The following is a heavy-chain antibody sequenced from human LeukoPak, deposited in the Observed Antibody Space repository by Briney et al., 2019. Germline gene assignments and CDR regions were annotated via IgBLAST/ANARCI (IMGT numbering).Heavy chain of an antibody. V-gene: IGHV3-20*04. CDR3: ARGTGYSYFDY. Sequence: SGGSLRLSCAASGFTFDDYGMSWVRQAPGKGLEWVSGINWNGGSTGYADSVKGRFTISRDNAKNSLYLQMNSLRAEDTDLYYCARGTGYSYFDYWGQGTLVTASS. J-gene: IGHJ4*02. D-gene: IGHD1-1*01. CDR2: INWNGGST. CDR1: GFTFDDYG.